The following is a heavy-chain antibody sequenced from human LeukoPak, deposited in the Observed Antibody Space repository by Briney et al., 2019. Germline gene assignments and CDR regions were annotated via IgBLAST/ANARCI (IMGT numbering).Heavy chain of an antibody. CDR3: AKDPSYSNLPLPCD. CDR2: ISGSGGST. J-gene: IGHJ4*02. CDR1: GFTFSSYA. Sequence: PGGSLRLSCAASGFTFSSYAMSWVRQAPGKGLEWVSAISGSGGSTYYADSVKGRFTISRDNSKNTLYLQMNSLRAEDTAVYYRAKDPSYSNLPLPCDWGQGTLVTVSS. V-gene: IGHV3-23*01. D-gene: IGHD4-4*01.